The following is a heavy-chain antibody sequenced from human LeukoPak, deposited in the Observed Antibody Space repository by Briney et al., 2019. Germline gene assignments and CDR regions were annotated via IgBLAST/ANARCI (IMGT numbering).Heavy chain of an antibody. CDR1: GGSISRYY. D-gene: IGHD3-22*01. CDR2: IYISGT. Sequence: SETLSLTCTVSGGSISRYYWSWIRQPAGKGLEWIGRIYISGTKYNPSLKTRVTMSIDTSKNQFSLKTSSVTAADTAFYYCATLYYDGSSGDYWGQGTLVTVSS. J-gene: IGHJ4*02. V-gene: IGHV4-4*07. CDR3: ATLYYDGSSGDY.